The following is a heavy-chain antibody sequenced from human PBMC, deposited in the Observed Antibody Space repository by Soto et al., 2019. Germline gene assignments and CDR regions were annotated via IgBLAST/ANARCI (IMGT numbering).Heavy chain of an antibody. CDR2: IYYSGST. V-gene: IGHV4-61*01. CDR3: ARALSSSWPHYYYYYGMDV. D-gene: IGHD6-13*01. J-gene: IGHJ6*02. CDR1: GGSVSSGSYY. Sequence: SETLSLTCTVSGGSVSSGSYYWSWIRQPPGRGLEWIGYIYYSGSTNYNPSLKSRVTISVDTSKNQFSLKLSSVTAADTAVYYCARALSSSWPHYYYYYGMDVWGQGTTVTVSS.